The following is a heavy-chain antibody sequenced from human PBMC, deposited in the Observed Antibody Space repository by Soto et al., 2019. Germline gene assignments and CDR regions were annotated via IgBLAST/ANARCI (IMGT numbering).Heavy chain of an antibody. V-gene: IGHV4-30-4*01. CDR2: SYYSGST. Sequence: QVQLQESGPGLVKPSQTLSLICTVSGDSINRGDYYWSWIRQPPGKGLEWIGYSYYSGSTFHNPSRKSRVTIAVDTSKNQFSLKLSSVTAADTAVYYCAIFTVYADYRGRWFDPWGQGTLVTVSS. CDR3: AIFTVYADYRGRWFDP. J-gene: IGHJ5*02. D-gene: IGHD4-17*01. CDR1: GDSINRGDYY.